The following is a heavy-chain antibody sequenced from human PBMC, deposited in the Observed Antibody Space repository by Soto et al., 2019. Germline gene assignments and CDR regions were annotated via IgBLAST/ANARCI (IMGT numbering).Heavy chain of an antibody. V-gene: IGHV3-23*01. D-gene: IGHD1-26*01. CDR1: GFIFENFG. Sequence: GGSLRLSCAASGFIFENFGMSWVRQAPGKGLEWISSISGSGFKKYYADSVKGRFTISRHNSKSTVYLELNNLSAEDTAVYHCAKNQGVELVPLATVDWFDPWGQGSVVTVSS. CDR2: ISGSGFKK. J-gene: IGHJ5*02. CDR3: AKNQGVELVPLATVDWFDP.